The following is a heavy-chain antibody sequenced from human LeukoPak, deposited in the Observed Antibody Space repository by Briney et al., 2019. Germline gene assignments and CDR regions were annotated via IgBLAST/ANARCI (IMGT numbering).Heavy chain of an antibody. J-gene: IGHJ3*02. V-gene: IGHV3-74*01. CDR2: ISGDEIWT. CDR1: GFTLSNHW. D-gene: IGHD3-22*01. Sequence: GGSLRLSCAASGFTLSNHWMHWVRQAPGKGLVWVSRISGDEIWTSYADSVKGRFLISRDNAKDTLYLQMNSLRTEDTAVYYCAREYNSGPKQTDAFDIWSQGTMVTVSS. CDR3: AREYNSGPKQTDAFDI.